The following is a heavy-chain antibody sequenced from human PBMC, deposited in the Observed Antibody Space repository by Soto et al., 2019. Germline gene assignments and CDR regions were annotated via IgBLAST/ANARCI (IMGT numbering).Heavy chain of an antibody. J-gene: IGHJ6*02. Sequence: VGSLRLSCAASGFTFSSYGMHWVRQAPGKGLEWVAVIWYDGSNKYYADSVKGRFTISRDNSKNTLYLQMNSLRAEDTAVYYCARDLIRFLEWLPSYYYYYGMDVCGQRTTVTVSS. D-gene: IGHD3-3*01. V-gene: IGHV3-33*01. CDR2: IWYDGSNK. CDR3: ARDLIRFLEWLPSYYYYYGMDV. CDR1: GFTFSSYG.